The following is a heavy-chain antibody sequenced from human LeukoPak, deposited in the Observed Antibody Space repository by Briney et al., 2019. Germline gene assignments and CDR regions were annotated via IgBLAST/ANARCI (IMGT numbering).Heavy chain of an antibody. J-gene: IGHJ4*02. V-gene: IGHV4-34*01. CDR1: GGSFSGYY. D-gene: IGHD3-22*01. CDR2: INHSGST. Sequence: SETLSHTCAVYGGSFSGYYWSWIRQPPGKGPEWIGEINHSGSTNYNPSLKSRVTISVDTSKNQFSLKLSSVTAADTAVYYCARVWDSSGSYYFDYWGQGTLVTVSS. CDR3: ARVWDSSGSYYFDY.